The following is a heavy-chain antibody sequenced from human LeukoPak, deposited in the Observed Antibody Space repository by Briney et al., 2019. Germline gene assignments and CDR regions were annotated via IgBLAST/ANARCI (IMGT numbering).Heavy chain of an antibody. CDR3: AREKSGLLWFGELSFWFDP. Sequence: GGSLRLSCAASGLTFSSYWMHWVRQAPGKGLVWVPRINSDGSSTGYADSVKGRFTISRDNAKNTLYLQMNSLRAEDTAVYYCAREKSGLLWFGELSFWFDPWGQGTLVTVSS. D-gene: IGHD3-10*01. J-gene: IGHJ5*02. CDR2: INSDGSST. V-gene: IGHV3-74*01. CDR1: GLTFSSYW.